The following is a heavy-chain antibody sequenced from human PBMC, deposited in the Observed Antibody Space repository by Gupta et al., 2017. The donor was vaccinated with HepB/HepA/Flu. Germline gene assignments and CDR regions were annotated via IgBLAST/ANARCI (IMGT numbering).Heavy chain of an antibody. CDR3: ARAVEDNWNDLDWFDP. V-gene: IGHV4-34*01. CDR1: GGSFSGYY. Sequence: QVQLQQWGAGLLKPSETLSLTCAVYGGSFSGYYWRWIRQPPGKGLEWIGEINHSGSTNYNPSLKSRVTISVDTSKNQFSLKLSSVTAADTAVYYCARAVEDNWNDLDWFDPWGQGTLVTVSS. J-gene: IGHJ5*02. D-gene: IGHD1-1*01. CDR2: INHSGST.